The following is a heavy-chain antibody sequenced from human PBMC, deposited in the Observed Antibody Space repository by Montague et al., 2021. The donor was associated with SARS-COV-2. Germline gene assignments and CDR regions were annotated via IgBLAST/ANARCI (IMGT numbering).Heavy chain of an antibody. Sequence: SETLSLTCTVSGDSISCSSYYWGWIRQPPGKGLEWIGSIYYSGSTYYNPSLKSRVTISVDTSKNQFSLKLSSVTAADTAVYYCARQLGTMIVVVIIKLGYYFDNWGQGTLVTVSS. CDR3: ARQLGTMIVVVIIKLGYYFDN. V-gene: IGHV4-39*01. CDR1: GDSISCSSYY. D-gene: IGHD3-22*01. CDR2: IYYSGST. J-gene: IGHJ4*02.